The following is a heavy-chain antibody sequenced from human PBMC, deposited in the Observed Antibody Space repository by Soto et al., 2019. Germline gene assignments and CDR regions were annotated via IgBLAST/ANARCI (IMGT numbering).Heavy chain of an antibody. D-gene: IGHD5-18*01. CDR1: GFTFSSYG. V-gene: IGHV3-33*01. J-gene: IGHJ4*02. CDR2: IWFDGSNK. CDR3: ATTAPY. Sequence: QVQLVESGGGVVQPGRSLRLSCAASGFTFSSYGMHWVRQAPGKGLEWVAVIWFDGSNKFYADSVKGRFTISRDNSKNTVPLQITTLRDEASAAFYCATTAPYWGQGTLVTVSS.